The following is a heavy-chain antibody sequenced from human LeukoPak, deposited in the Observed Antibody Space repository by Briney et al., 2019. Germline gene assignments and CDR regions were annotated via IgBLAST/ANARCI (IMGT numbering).Heavy chain of an antibody. CDR3: ARYWSYDSSGYYYSVLDI. D-gene: IGHD3-22*01. Sequence: PSETLSLTCTVSGGSISSYYWNWIRQPPGKGLEWIGYIYYSGSTNYNPSLESRVTISVDSSKNQFSLKLSSVTAADTAVYYCARYWSYDSSGYYYSVLDIWGQGTMATVSS. V-gene: IGHV4-59*12. CDR2: IYYSGST. CDR1: GGSISSYY. J-gene: IGHJ3*02.